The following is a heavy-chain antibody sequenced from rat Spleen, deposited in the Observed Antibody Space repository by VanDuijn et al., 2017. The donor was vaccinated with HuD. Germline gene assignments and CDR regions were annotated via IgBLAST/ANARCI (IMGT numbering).Heavy chain of an antibody. CDR2: ITNTGGST. Sequence: EVQLVESGGGLVQPGRSLKFSCVASGFTFNNYWMNWIRQAPGKGLEWVASITNTGGSTYYPDSVKGRFTISRDNAQITLSLQMDSLRSDDTATYYCAREILHYFDYWGQGVMVTVSS. CDR3: AREILHYFDY. CDR1: GFTFNNYW. J-gene: IGHJ2*01. V-gene: IGHV5-31*01.